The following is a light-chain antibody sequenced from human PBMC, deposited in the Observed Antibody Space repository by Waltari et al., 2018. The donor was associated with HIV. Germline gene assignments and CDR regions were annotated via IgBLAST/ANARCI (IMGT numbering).Light chain of an antibody. J-gene: IGLJ3*02. V-gene: IGLV1-44*01. Sequence: QSVLTQPPSASGTPGQRVTISCSGRSSNIGNNAVSWYQQLPGEAPKLLISSNDRRPSGVPERFSASKSGTSASLAISGLQSEDEAHYYCAVWDDNLKRVFGGGTKLTVL. CDR3: AVWDDNLKRV. CDR2: SND. CDR1: SSNIGNNA.